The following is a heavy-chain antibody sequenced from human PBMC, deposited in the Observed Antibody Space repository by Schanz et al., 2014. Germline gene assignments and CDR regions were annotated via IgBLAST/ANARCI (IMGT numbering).Heavy chain of an antibody. V-gene: IGHV4-61*02. J-gene: IGHJ6*02. Sequence: QVQLQESGPGLVKPSETLSLTCSVSGGSISSGSYYWNWIRQPAGKGLEWIGRVYTSGNTNYNASLKSRVTISGDKSKNQFSLKVRSVTAADTAVYYCARDSLRGATGGYGMDVWGQGTTVTVSS. CDR2: VYTSGNT. CDR1: GGSISSGSYY. D-gene: IGHD2-8*02. CDR3: ARDSLRGATGGYGMDV.